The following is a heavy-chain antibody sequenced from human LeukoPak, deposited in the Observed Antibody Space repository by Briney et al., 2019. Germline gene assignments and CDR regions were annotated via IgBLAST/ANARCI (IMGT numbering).Heavy chain of an antibody. J-gene: IGHJ4*02. D-gene: IGHD6-6*01. V-gene: IGHV3-23*01. Sequence: PGGSLRLSCAASGFAFSNYGMNWVRQAPGKGLEWVSAISGSGGSTYYADSVKGRFTISRDNSKNTLYLQMNSLRAEDTAVYYCAKRPSSSSLNYWGQGTLVTVSS. CDR1: GFAFSNYG. CDR3: AKRPSSSSLNY. CDR2: ISGSGGST.